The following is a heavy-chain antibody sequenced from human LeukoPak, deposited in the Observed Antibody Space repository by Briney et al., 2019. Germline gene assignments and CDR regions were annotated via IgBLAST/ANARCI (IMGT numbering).Heavy chain of an antibody. CDR2: ISGSGGST. V-gene: IGHV3-23*01. D-gene: IGHD1-26*01. J-gene: IGHJ6*03. CDR3: AKGGGSYYYYYYMDA. Sequence: PGGSLRLSCAASGFTFSSYAMSWVRQAPGKGLEWVSAISGSGGSTYYADSVKGRFTISRDNSKNTLYLQMNSLRAEDTAVYYCAKGGGSYYYYYYMDAWGKGTTVTVSS. CDR1: GFTFSSYA.